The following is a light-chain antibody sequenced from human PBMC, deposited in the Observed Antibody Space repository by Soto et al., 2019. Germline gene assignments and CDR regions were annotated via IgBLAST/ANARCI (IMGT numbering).Light chain of an antibody. CDR1: GSNIGKNY. Sequence: QSVLTQPPSVSAAPGQKVTISCSGSGSNIGKNYVSWYQLLPGTAPKLLIYDDVKRPSGIPDRFSASKSGTSATLDITGLQTGDEADYYCGTWDSTLSDGLFGTGTKVTVL. V-gene: IGLV1-51*01. CDR3: GTWDSTLSDGL. J-gene: IGLJ1*01. CDR2: DDV.